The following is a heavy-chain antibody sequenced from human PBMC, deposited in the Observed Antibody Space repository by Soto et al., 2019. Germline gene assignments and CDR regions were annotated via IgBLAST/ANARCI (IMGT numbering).Heavy chain of an antibody. CDR2: ISYDGSNK. CDR1: GFTFSSYG. CDR3: AKDSVQQSFDY. J-gene: IGHJ4*02. V-gene: IGHV3-30*18. Sequence: SLRLSCAASGFTFSSYGMHWVRQAPGKGLEWVAVISYDGSNKYYADSVKGRFTISRDNSKNTLYLQMNSLRAEDTAVYYCAKDSVQQSFDYWGQGTLVTVSS. D-gene: IGHD6-13*01.